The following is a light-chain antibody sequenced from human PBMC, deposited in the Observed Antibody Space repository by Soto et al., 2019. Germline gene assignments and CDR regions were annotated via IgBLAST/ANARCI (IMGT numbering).Light chain of an antibody. V-gene: IGLV2-23*03. CDR2: EGS. CDR3: CSYAGSSTFV. Sequence: QSALTQPASVSGSPGQSITISCTGTSSDVGGYNHASWYQQHPGKAPKLMIYEGSKRPSGVSNRFSGSKSGNTASLTISGLQADDEAYYYCCSYAGSSTFVFGGGTKLTVL. CDR1: SSDVGGYNH. J-gene: IGLJ3*02.